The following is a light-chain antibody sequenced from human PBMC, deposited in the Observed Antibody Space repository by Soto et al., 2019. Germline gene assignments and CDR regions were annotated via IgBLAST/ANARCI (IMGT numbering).Light chain of an antibody. CDR1: QGISNY. CDR3: QQLRSYPST. V-gene: IGKV1-17*03. Sequence: DIQMTQSPYGMSASPRYSVTITCGASQGISNYLAWYQQKPGKAPKLLICDASTLYSGVPSRFSGSGSGTDFTLTISGLQPEDFAAYYCQQLRSYPSTFGGGTKVDI. J-gene: IGKJ4*01. CDR2: DAS.